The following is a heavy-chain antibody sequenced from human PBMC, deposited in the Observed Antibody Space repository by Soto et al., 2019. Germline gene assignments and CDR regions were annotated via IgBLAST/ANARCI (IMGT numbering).Heavy chain of an antibody. D-gene: IGHD6-13*01. Sequence: QVQLVQSGAEVKKPGASVKVSCKASGYTFTNYAFSWVRQAPGQGLEWMGWISAYNGNTNYPQKLQXXXXXXXXXXXXXXXXXXXXXXXXXTAVYYXXRDLAAAGPFDCWGQGTLVTVSS. CDR3: XRDLAAAGPFDC. CDR2: ISAYNGNT. V-gene: IGHV1-18*01. CDR1: GYTFTNYA. J-gene: IGHJ4*02.